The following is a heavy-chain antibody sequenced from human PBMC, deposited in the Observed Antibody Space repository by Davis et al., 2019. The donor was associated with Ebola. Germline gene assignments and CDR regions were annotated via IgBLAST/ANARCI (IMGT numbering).Heavy chain of an antibody. CDR3: ARRRRLRMIYYYYGMDV. Sequence: SETLSLTCTVSGGSISSSSYYWGWIRQPPGKGLDWFGSSYYSGSTYYNPSLKSRVTISVDTSKNQFSLKLSSVTAAHTAVYYCARRRRLRMIYYYYGMDVWGQGTTVTVSS. D-gene: IGHD6-25*01. J-gene: IGHJ6*02. CDR1: GGSISSSSYY. CDR2: SYYSGST. V-gene: IGHV4-39*01.